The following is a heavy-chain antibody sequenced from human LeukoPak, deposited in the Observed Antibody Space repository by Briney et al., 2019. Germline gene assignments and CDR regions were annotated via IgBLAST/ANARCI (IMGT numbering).Heavy chain of an antibody. CDR2: MNPNSGNT. Sequence: GASVKVSCKASGYTFTSYDINWVRQATGQGLEWMGWMNPNSGNTGYAQKFQGRVTMTRNTSISTAYVELRTLRSDDTAVYYCAREGYYDGSGYYHSGSNRWGFDDWGQGTLVTVSS. D-gene: IGHD3-22*01. V-gene: IGHV1-8*01. CDR1: GYTFTSYD. CDR3: AREGYYDGSGYYHSGSNRWGFDD. J-gene: IGHJ4*02.